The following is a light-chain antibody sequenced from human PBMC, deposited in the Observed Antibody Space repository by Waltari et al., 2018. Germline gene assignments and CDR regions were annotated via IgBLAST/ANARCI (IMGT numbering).Light chain of an antibody. CDR2: GAS. J-gene: IGKJ1*01. V-gene: IGKV3-15*01. CDR3: QQYTDWPPTWT. Sequence: EIVMTQSPDTLSVSPGERATLSCSASESVSSNVAWYQQKPGQAPRLLILGASTRATGHPARFSGSGSGTEFTLTISSLQSEDLAIYYCQQYTDWPPTWTFGQGTKVEI. CDR1: ESVSSN.